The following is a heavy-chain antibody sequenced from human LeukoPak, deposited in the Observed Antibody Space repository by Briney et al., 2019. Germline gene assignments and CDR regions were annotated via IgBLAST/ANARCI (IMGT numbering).Heavy chain of an antibody. CDR1: GFAFSNFA. CDR2: INQDGSAK. Sequence: GGSLRLSCAASGFAFSNFAMHWVRQAPGKGLEWVANINQDGSAKYYVDSVKGRFTFSRDNAMNSLFLQMNSLRAEDTAVYYCARDVHGGAFDYWGQGTLVTVSS. CDR3: ARDVHGGAFDY. D-gene: IGHD4-23*01. J-gene: IGHJ4*02. V-gene: IGHV3-7*01.